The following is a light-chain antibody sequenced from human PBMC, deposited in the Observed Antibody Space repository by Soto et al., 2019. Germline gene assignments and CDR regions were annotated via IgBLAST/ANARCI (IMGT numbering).Light chain of an antibody. CDR3: VSFTSSTTYV. J-gene: IGLJ1*01. CDR2: DVA. Sequence: QSALTQPASVSASPGQSITISCTGTSSDVGGSNFVSWYQQHPGKPPKLIIYDVATRPSGVSNRFSDSKSGSTASLIISRLQTEDEADYYCVSFTSSTTYVFGSGTKVTVL. CDR1: SSDVGGSNF. V-gene: IGLV2-14*03.